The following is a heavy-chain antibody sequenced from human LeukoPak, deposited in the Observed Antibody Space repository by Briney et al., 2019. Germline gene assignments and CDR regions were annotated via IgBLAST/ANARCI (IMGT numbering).Heavy chain of an antibody. J-gene: IGHJ4*02. D-gene: IGHD5-24*01. Sequence: SETLSLTCAVSGGSISSGGYSWSWIRQPPGKGLEWIGYIYHSGSTYYNPSLKSRVTISADRSKNQFSLKLSSVTAADTAVYYCARTRDGYNQYYFDYWGQGTLVTVSS. CDR1: GGSISSGGYS. CDR2: IYHSGST. V-gene: IGHV4-30-2*01. CDR3: ARTRDGYNQYYFDY.